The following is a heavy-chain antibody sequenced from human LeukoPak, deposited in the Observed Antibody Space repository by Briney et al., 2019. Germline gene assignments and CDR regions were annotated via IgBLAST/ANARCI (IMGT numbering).Heavy chain of an antibody. V-gene: IGHV1-18*01. CDR3: ARDRLRSGYVDY. Sequence: ASVKVSCKASGYTFTSYGISWVRQAPGQGLGWMGWISAYNGNTNYAQKLHGRVTMTTDTSTSTAYMELRSLRSDDTAVYYCARDRLRSGYVDYWGQGTLVTVSS. J-gene: IGHJ4*02. CDR2: ISAYNGNT. CDR1: GYTFTSYG. D-gene: IGHD3-10*01.